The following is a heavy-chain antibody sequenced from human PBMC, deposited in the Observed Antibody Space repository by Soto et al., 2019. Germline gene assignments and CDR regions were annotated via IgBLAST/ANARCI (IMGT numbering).Heavy chain of an antibody. CDR1: GYTFTSYG. Sequence: GASVKVSCKASGYTFTSYGISWVRQAPGQGLEWMGWISAYNGSTNYAQKLQGRVTMTTDTSTSTAYMELRSLISDDTAVYYCARDSSLDSSGYYGYWGQGTLVTVSS. CDR3: ARDSSLDSSGYYGY. J-gene: IGHJ4*02. CDR2: ISAYNGST. D-gene: IGHD3-22*01. V-gene: IGHV1-18*04.